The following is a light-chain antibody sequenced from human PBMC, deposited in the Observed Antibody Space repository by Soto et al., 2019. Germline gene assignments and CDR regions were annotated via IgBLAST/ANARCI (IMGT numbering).Light chain of an antibody. V-gene: IGKV3-15*01. CDR1: QSVSDN. CDR2: SAS. J-gene: IGKJ5*01. CDR3: QQYNDWPIT. Sequence: EIIMTQSPATLSVSPGERVTLSCRASQSVSDNVAWYQQRPGQSPRLLMHSASARAAGLPARFSGSGSGTEFSLSIPSLHSEDFAVYVGQQYNDWPITFGQGTRLETK.